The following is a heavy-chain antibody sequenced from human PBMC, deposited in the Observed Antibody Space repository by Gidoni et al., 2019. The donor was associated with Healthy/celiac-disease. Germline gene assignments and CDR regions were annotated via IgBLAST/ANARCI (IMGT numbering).Heavy chain of an antibody. CDR2: IYTSGST. V-gene: IGHV4-61*02. J-gene: IGHJ4*02. CDR1: GGSISSGSYY. D-gene: IGHD5-18*01. Sequence: QVQLQESGPGLVKPSQTLSLTCTVSGGSISSGSYYWSWIRQPAGKGLEWIGRIYTSGSTNYNPSLKSRVTISVDTSKNQFSLKLSSVTAADTAVYYCAGVDTAMVLYYFDYWGQGTLVTVSS. CDR3: AGVDTAMVLYYFDY.